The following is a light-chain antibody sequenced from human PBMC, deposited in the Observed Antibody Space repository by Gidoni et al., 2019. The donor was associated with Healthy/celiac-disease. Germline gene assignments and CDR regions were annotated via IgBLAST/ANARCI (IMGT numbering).Light chain of an antibody. CDR3: QQRFT. J-gene: IGKJ3*01. CDR1: QSISSY. Sequence: DIQLTQFPSSLSASVGDRVTITCRASQSISSYLNWYQQKPGKAPKLLIYAASSLQSGVPSRFSGSGSGTDFTRTISSLQPEDFATYYCQQRFTFGPGTKVDIK. V-gene: IGKV1-39*01. CDR2: AAS.